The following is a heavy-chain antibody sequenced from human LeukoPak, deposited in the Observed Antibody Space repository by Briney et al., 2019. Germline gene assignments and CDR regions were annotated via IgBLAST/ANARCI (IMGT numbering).Heavy chain of an antibody. CDR2: IYYSGST. Sequence: SETLSLTCTVSGGSISSSNYYWGWIRQPPGKGLEWIGSIYYSGSTYYNPSLKSRVTISVDTPKNQFSLKLSSVTAADTAVYYCARGRDDYSNTHFDYWGQGTLVTVSS. J-gene: IGHJ4*02. CDR1: GGSISSSNYY. CDR3: ARGRDDYSNTHFDY. D-gene: IGHD4-11*01. V-gene: IGHV4-39*07.